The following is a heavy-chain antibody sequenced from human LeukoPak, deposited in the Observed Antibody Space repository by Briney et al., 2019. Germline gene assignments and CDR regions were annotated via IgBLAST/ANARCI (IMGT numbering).Heavy chain of an antibody. CDR1: GGSISSSSYY. Sequence: SETLSLTCTVSGGSISSSSYYWGWIRQPPGKGLEWIGSIYYSGSTYYNPSLKSRVTISVDTSKNQFSLKLSSVTAAGTAVYYCARSDTRVNWFDPWGQGTLVTVSS. J-gene: IGHJ5*02. CDR3: ARSDTRVNWFDP. D-gene: IGHD3-9*01. CDR2: IYYSGST. V-gene: IGHV4-39*07.